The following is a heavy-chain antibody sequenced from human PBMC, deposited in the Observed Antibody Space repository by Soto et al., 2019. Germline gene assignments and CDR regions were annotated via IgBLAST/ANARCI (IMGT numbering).Heavy chain of an antibody. CDR3: ARYSSDTSGYDY. V-gene: IGHV2-70*01. CDR2: IDWDDEDDDT. Sequence: SGPTLVNPTQTLTLTCTFSGFSLRSSGIYVSWIRQPPGKALEWLALIDWDDEDDDTYYNTSLKTRLTISRDTSQNQVVLTMANMDPVDTGTYYCARYSSDTSGYDYWGQGILVTVSS. J-gene: IGHJ4*02. CDR1: GFSLRSSGIY. D-gene: IGHD3-22*01.